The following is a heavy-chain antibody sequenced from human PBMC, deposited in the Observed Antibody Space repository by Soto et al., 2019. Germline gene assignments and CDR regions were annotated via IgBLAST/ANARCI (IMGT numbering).Heavy chain of an antibody. J-gene: IGHJ4*02. CDR3: VGSAGIPCDY. CDR1: GFTVSSNY. CDR2: IYSGGST. V-gene: IGHV3-66*01. Sequence: EVQLVESGGGLVQPGGSLRLSCAASGFTVSSNYMSWVRQAPGKGLEWVSVIYSGGSTYHADSVKGRFPISRDNSNNTLYLQMTSLRAEDTAVYFCVGSAGIPCDYWGQGTLVTFSS. D-gene: IGHD1-1*01.